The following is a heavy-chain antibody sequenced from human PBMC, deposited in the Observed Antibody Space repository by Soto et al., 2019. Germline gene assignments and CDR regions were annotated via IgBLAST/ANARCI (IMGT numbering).Heavy chain of an antibody. CDR3: ARDQGIVVVPAAISA. J-gene: IGHJ5*02. V-gene: IGHV1-69*04. CDR1: GGTFSSYT. Sequence: GASVKVSCKASGGTFSSYTISWVRQAPGQGLEWMGRIIPILGIANYAQKFQGRVTITADKSTSTAYMELSSLRSEDTAVYYCARDQGIVVVPAAISAWGQGTLVTVSS. CDR2: IIPILGIA. D-gene: IGHD2-2*01.